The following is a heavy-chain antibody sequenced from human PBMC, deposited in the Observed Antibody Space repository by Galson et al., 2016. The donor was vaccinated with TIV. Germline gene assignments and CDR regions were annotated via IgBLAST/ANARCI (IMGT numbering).Heavy chain of an antibody. CDR3: TKVPSSGFSYYYGLDV. CDR2: ISGGGGST. J-gene: IGHJ6*02. D-gene: IGHD3-22*01. Sequence: SLRLSCAASGFTFSIFAMTWVRQAPGMGLEWVSAISGGGGSTYYVDSVKGRFTISRDNSKNTLFLQMNSLRAVDTAVYYCTKVPSSGFSYYYGLDVWCRGPTVTVSS. V-gene: IGHV3-23*01. CDR1: GFTFSIFA.